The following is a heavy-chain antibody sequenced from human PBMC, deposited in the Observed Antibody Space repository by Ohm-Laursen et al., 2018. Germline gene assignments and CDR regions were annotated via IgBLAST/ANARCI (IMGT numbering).Heavy chain of an antibody. D-gene: IGHD5-24*01. Sequence: SDTLSLTCTVSGGSFTDTNNYWAWIRQPPGKGLEWIGSFYYPGTTVYNPSLTNRAAVSIDTSKNHFSLQLTSVTASDTAVYFCARRSHLRDPPYWGQGTLVTVSS. V-gene: IGHV4-39*02. J-gene: IGHJ4*02. CDR3: ARRSHLRDPPY. CDR2: FYYPGTT. CDR1: GGSFTDTNNY.